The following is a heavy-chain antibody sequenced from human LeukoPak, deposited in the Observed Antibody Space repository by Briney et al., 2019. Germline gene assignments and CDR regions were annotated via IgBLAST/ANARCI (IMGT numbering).Heavy chain of an antibody. Sequence: GRSLRLSCAAPGFTFSSYAMHWVRQAPGKGLEWVAVISYDGSNKYYADSVKGRFTISRDNSKNTLYLQMNSLRAEDTAVYYCAREGEDCSSTSCYSGYLDYWGQGTLVTVSS. J-gene: IGHJ4*02. CDR2: ISYDGSNK. V-gene: IGHV3-30-3*01. CDR3: AREGEDCSSTSCYSGYLDY. D-gene: IGHD2-2*02. CDR1: GFTFSSYA.